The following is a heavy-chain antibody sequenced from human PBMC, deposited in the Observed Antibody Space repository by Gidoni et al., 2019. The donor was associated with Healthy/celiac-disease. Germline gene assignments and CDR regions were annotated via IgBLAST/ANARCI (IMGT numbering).Heavy chain of an antibody. CDR3: ARDPKIRVVVVAATPDY. Sequence: QVQLVASGGGVVQPGRSLGLSCAASGFPFSSSAMHWVRQAPGKGLEWVAVISYDGSNKYYADSVKGRFTISRDNSKNTLYLQMNSLRAEDTAVYYCARDPKIRVVVVAATPDYWGQGTLVTVSS. V-gene: IGHV3-30*04. CDR1: GFPFSSSA. CDR2: ISYDGSNK. J-gene: IGHJ4*02. D-gene: IGHD2-15*01.